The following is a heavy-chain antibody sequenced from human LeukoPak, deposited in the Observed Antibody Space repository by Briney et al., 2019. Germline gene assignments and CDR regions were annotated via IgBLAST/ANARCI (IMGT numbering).Heavy chain of an antibody. CDR1: GFTFSSYW. J-gene: IGHJ3*02. Sequence: GGSLRLACAASGFTFSSYWMSWVRRAPGKGLEWVANINQEGSEKYYVDSVEGRFTISRDNAKKSLYLQINRLRSDDTAVYYCARDADLGATITGAFDIWGQGTLVTVSS. CDR3: ARDADLGATITGAFDI. V-gene: IGHV3-7*01. D-gene: IGHD3-16*01. CDR2: INQEGSEK.